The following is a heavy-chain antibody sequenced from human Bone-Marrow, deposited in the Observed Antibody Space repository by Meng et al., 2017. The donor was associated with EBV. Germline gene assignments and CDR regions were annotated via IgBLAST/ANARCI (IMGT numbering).Heavy chain of an antibody. Sequence: QVALVQSGAGVKKPGASVKASCKASGYTFTRYDINWVRQATGQGLEWMGWMDPNSGNTGFAQKFQGRVTMTRNTSISTAYMELSSLTSEDTAVYYCARDVYASGTYRADPWGQGTLVTVSS. V-gene: IGHV1-8*01. J-gene: IGHJ5*02. CDR1: GYTFTRYD. D-gene: IGHD3-10*01. CDR2: MDPNSGNT. CDR3: ARDVYASGTYRADP.